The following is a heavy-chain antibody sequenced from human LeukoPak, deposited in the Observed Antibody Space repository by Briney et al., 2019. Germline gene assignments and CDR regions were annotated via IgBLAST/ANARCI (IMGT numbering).Heavy chain of an antibody. D-gene: IGHD1-20*01. Sequence: PGGSLRLSCAASGFTFRNSAMSWVRHAPATGREWGSSILGHVHSTYYADSVIGRFTVSRDDAKNTLYLQMHSLRADDTAIYYCANHRTPDRYHWNYFDYWGQGTLVTVSS. J-gene: IGHJ4*02. V-gene: IGHV3-23*01. CDR1: GFTFRNSA. CDR3: ANHRTPDRYHWNYFDY. CDR2: ILGHVHST.